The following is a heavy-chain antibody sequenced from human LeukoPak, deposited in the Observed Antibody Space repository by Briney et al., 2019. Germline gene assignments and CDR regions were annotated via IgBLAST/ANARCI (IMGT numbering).Heavy chain of an antibody. CDR2: IRYDGLNK. J-gene: IGHJ4*02. D-gene: IGHD2-21*01. V-gene: IGHV3-30*02. Sequence: GGFLRLSCAASGFTFSSYGMHWVRQAPGKGLDWVAFIRYDGLNKYYADSVKGRFTISRDNSKNTLYLQMNSLRAEDTAVYYCAAHYCGGECYVDYWGQGTLVTVSS. CDR3: AAHYCGGECYVDY. CDR1: GFTFSSYG.